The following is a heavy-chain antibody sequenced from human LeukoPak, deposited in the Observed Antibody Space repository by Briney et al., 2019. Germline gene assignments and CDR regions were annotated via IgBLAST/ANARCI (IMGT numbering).Heavy chain of an antibody. D-gene: IGHD3-9*01. J-gene: IGHJ5*02. CDR3: TRLYDISNSWFDP. CDR1: GYTFTSYY. CDR2: IYPSGGST. Sequence: GASVKVSCKASGYTFTSYYMHWVRQAPGQGLEWMGMIYPSGGSTSYAQKFQGRVTMTRDTSTSTVYMEMSSLRSEGTAVYYCTRLYDISNSWFDPWGQGTLVTVSS. V-gene: IGHV1-46*03.